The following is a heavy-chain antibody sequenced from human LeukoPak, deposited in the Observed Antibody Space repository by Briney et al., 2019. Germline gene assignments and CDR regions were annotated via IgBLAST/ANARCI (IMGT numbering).Heavy chain of an antibody. V-gene: IGHV4-38-2*02. Sequence: SETLSLTCTVSGYSISSGYYWGWIRQPPGKGLEWIGSTYHSGSTYYNPSRKSRVTISVDTSKNQFSLKLSSVTAADTAVYYCARADPLYCSSTSCPPAEFGYWGQGTLVTVSS. CDR2: TYHSGST. D-gene: IGHD2-2*01. CDR3: ARADPLYCSSTSCPPAEFGY. J-gene: IGHJ4*02. CDR1: GYSISSGYY.